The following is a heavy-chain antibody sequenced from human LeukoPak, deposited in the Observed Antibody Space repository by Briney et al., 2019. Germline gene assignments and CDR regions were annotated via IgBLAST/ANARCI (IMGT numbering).Heavy chain of an antibody. V-gene: IGHV3-30*18. Sequence: PGGSLRLSCAASGFTFSSFGMHGVRQAPGKVLEWVAVISYDGSNKYYADSVKGRFTISRDNSKNTLYLQMNSLRAEDTAVYYCAKGDTFSGSSRLDYWGQGTLVTVSS. J-gene: IGHJ4*02. CDR3: AKGDTFSGSSRLDY. CDR1: GFTFSSFG. CDR2: ISYDGSNK. D-gene: IGHD1-26*01.